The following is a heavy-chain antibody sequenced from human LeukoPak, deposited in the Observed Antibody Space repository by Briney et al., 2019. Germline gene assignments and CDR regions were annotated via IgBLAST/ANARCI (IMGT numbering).Heavy chain of an antibody. CDR1: GYTFTGYY. V-gene: IGHV1-2*02. CDR3: ARDRNIVLMVYAKPNDAFDI. J-gene: IGHJ3*02. D-gene: IGHD2-8*01. Sequence: ASVKVSCKASGYTFTGYYMHWVRQAPGQGLEWMGWINPNSGGTNYAQKFQGRVTMTRDTSISTAYMELSRLRSDDTAVYYCARDRNIVLMVYAKPNDAFDIWGQGTMVTVSS. CDR2: INPNSGGT.